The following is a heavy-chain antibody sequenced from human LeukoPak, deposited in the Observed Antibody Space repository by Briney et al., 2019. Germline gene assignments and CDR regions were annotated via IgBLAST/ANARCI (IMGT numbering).Heavy chain of an antibody. CDR2: INWNGGST. J-gene: IGHJ3*02. D-gene: IGHD3-22*01. V-gene: IGHV3-20*04. Sequence: GGSLRLSCAASGFTFDDYGMSWVRQAPGKGLEWVSGINWNGGSTGYADSVKGRFTISRDNSKNTLYLQMNSLRTEDTARYYCARDQDYYDSSGYGAFDIWGQGTMVTVSS. CDR3: ARDQDYYDSSGYGAFDI. CDR1: GFTFDDYG.